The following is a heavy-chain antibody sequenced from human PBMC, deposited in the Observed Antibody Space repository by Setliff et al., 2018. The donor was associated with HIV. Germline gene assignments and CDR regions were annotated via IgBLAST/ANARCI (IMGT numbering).Heavy chain of an antibody. D-gene: IGHD3-10*01. V-gene: IGHV1-8*01. J-gene: IGHJ6*02. CDR2: MNPNSGVS. Sequence: ASVKVSCKPPGHTFTNYDIHRMRRAPGQGLEWMGWMNPNSGVSGYALKFHDRVTMTRDTSITTLYMELSSLTSEDTAVYYCARGKGVGGVIITGGLDVWGQGTTVTVSS. CDR1: GHTFTNYD. CDR3: ARGKGVGGVIITGGLDV.